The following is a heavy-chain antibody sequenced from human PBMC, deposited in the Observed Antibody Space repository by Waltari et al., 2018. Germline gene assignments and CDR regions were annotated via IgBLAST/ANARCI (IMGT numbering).Heavy chain of an antibody. CDR1: VGPLRSGGYY. D-gene: IGHD3-10*01. CDR3: ARGGGWGQYYFDY. J-gene: IGHJ4*02. V-gene: IGHV4-31*03. CDR2: IYYSGST. Sequence: QVQLQESGPGLVKPSQPLSLTCTFSVGPLRSGGYYWCWLRHHPGKGLEWIGYIYYSGSTYYNPSLKSRVTISVDTSKNQFSLKLSSVTAADTAVYYCARGGGWGQYYFDYWGQGALVTVSS.